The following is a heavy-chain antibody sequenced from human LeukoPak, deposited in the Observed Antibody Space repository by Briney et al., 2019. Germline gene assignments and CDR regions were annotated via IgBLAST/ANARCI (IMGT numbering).Heavy chain of an antibody. CDR1: GGSFSGYY. V-gene: IGHV4-34*01. J-gene: IGHJ4*02. Sequence: SETLSLTCSVYGGSFSGYYWSWIRRPPGKGLEWIGEINHSGSTNYNPSLKSRVTISVDTSKNQFSLKLSSVTAADTAVYYCARAGYSSGWYPAHYFDYWGQGTLVTVSS. CDR2: INHSGST. CDR3: ARAGYSSGWYPAHYFDY. D-gene: IGHD6-19*01.